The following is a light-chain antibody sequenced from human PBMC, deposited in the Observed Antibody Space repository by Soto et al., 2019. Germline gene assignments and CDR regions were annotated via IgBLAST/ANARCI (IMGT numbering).Light chain of an antibody. CDR2: KAS. V-gene: IGKV1-5*03. Sequence: DIQMTQSPSALSASVGDRVTITCRASQSINSWLAWYQQKPGKAPKVVIYKASNLESGVPSRFSGSGSGTEFTLTVSSLQPEDSATYYCQQYSSYPYTFGQGTKLEIK. CDR3: QQYSSYPYT. CDR1: QSINSW. J-gene: IGKJ2*01.